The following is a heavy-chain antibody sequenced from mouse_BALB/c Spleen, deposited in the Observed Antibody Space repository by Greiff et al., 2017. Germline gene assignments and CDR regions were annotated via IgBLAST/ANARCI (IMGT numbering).Heavy chain of an antibody. V-gene: IGHV7-3*02. Sequence: EVQWVEPGGGLVHPGGSLRLPCASSGFPFPAFYISWVRQPPGKALAWLGFLRNKATGYTTEYSASVKGRFTISRDNSQSIRYLQMNTLRAEDSATYYCARPNWDGGFDDWGQGTTLTVSS. CDR2: LRNKATGYTT. J-gene: IGHJ2*01. CDR3: ARPNWDGGFDD. D-gene: IGHD4-1*02. CDR1: GFPFPAFY.